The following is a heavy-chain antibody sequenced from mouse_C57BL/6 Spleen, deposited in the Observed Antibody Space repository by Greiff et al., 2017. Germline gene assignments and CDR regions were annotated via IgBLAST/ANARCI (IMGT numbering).Heavy chain of an antibody. D-gene: IGHD2-5*01. J-gene: IGHJ4*01. CDR3: ARGSNYYAMDY. CDR2: IYPRSGNT. V-gene: IGHV1-81*01. CDR1: GYTFTSYG. Sequence: QVQLQQSGAELARPGASVKLSCKASGYTFTSYGISWVKQRTGQGLEWIGEIYPRSGNTYYNEKFKGKATLTADKSSSTAYMELRSLTSEDSAFYFCARGSNYYAMDYWGQGASVTVSS.